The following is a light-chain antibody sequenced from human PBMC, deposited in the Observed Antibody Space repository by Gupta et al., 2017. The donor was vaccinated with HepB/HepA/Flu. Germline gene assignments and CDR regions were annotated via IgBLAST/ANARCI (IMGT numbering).Light chain of an antibody. Sequence: QSALTQPASVSGSPGQSITIPCTGTSSDVGGYNYVSWYQQYPGKAPKVIIYDVSGRPSGVSDRFSGSKSGNMASLTISGLQAEDEADYYCCSYRSSTSLFVFGTGTKVTDL. CDR1: SSDVGGYNY. V-gene: IGLV2-14*01. J-gene: IGLJ1*01. CDR2: DVS. CDR3: CSYRSSTSLFV.